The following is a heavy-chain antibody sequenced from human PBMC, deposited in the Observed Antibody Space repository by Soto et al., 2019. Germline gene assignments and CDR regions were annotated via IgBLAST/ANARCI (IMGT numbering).Heavy chain of an antibody. V-gene: IGHV1-18*01. CDR1: GYTFTSYG. CDR2: ISAYNGNT. D-gene: IGHD6-13*01. Sequence: QVQLVQSGAEVKKPGASVKVSCKTSGYTFTSYGISWVRQAPGQGLEWMGWISAYNGNTKYAQKLQGRVTMTTDTSTSTADMELRSLRSDDTAVYYCARESTSSCHDYWCQGTLVTVSS. J-gene: IGHJ4*02. CDR3: ARESTSSCHDY.